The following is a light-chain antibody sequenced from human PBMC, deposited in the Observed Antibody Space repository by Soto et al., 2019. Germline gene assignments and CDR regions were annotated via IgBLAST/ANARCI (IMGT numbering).Light chain of an antibody. J-gene: IGKJ2*01. V-gene: IGKV3-20*01. CDR2: GAS. CDR1: QSVSSDY. Sequence: EIVLTQSPGTLSLYPGERATLSCRASQSVSSDYLAWYQQNPGQPPNLLIYGASHRATGIPDRFSGSGSGTDFTLTISRLEPEDFAVYYCQQYGGAPYTFGQGTKLEIK. CDR3: QQYGGAPYT.